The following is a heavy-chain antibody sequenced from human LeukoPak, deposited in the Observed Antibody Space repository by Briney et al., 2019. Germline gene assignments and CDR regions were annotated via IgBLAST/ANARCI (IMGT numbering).Heavy chain of an antibody. V-gene: IGHV4-4*07. J-gene: IGHJ4*02. D-gene: IGHD3-9*01. Sequence: SETLSLTCTVSGGSISSYYWSWIRQPAGKGLEWIGRIYTSGNTNYNPSLKSRVTISVDTSKNQFSLNLTSVTAADTAVYYCAKEAKYYDILIGYYRSFYYFDYWGQGTLVTVSS. CDR3: AKEAKYYDILIGYYRSFYYFDY. CDR2: IYTSGNT. CDR1: GGSISSYY.